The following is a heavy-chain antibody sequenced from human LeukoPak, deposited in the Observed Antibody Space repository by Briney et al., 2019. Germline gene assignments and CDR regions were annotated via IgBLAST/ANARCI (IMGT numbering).Heavy chain of an antibody. J-gene: IGHJ3*02. CDR3: ARAVYDYVWGSYLAFDI. Sequence: SETLSLTCAVYGGSFSGYYWSWIRQPPGKGLEWIGEINHSGSTNYNPSLKSRVTISVDTSKNQFSLKLSSVTAADTAVYYCARAVYDYVWGSYLAFDIWGQGTMVTVSS. D-gene: IGHD3-16*02. V-gene: IGHV4-34*01. CDR1: GGSFSGYY. CDR2: INHSGST.